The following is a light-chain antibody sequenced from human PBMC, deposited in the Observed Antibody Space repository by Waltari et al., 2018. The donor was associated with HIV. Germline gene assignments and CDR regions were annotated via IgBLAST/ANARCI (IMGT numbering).Light chain of an antibody. CDR1: QSVSSNY. V-gene: IGKV3-20*01. Sequence: TQSPGTLSLSPGEGATLSCRASQSVSSNYLAWYQQKPGQAPRLLIYAALNRATGIPDRFSGSGSGADFTLTISRLEPQDFVVYYCQQYGSSPYTFGQGTKLEIK. J-gene: IGKJ2*01. CDR2: AAL. CDR3: QQYGSSPYT.